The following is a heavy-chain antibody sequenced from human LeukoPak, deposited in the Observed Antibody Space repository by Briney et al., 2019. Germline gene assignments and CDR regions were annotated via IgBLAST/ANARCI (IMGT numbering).Heavy chain of an antibody. Sequence: LRLSCAASGFTVSSSYMYWVRQPPGKGLEWIGYIYYSGSTYYNPSLKSRVTISVDTSKNQFSLKLSSVTAADTAVYYCARVEWHYFDYWGQGTLVTVSS. D-gene: IGHD3-3*01. CDR3: ARVEWHYFDY. J-gene: IGHJ4*02. CDR2: IYYSGST. CDR1: GFTVSSSY. V-gene: IGHV4-30-4*08.